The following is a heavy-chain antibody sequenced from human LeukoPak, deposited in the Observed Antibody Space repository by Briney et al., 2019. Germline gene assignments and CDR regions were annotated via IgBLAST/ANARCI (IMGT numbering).Heavy chain of an antibody. CDR2: INTDGSST. J-gene: IGHJ4*02. V-gene: IGHV3-74*01. Sequence: GGSLRLSCAASGFTFSNHWMNWVRQAPRKGLVWVSRINTDGSSTTYADSVKGRFTISRDNAKNTLYLQMNSLKNEDTAVYYCTKDRVWNSFDSWGQGTLVTVSS. D-gene: IGHD1-1*01. CDR1: GFTFSNHW. CDR3: TKDRVWNSFDS.